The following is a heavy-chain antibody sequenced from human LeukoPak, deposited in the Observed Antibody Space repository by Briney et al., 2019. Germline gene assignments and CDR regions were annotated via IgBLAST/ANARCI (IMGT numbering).Heavy chain of an antibody. CDR1: GDIVSSNSAA. Sequence: SQTLSLTCAISGDIVSSNSAAWNWIRQSPSRGLEWLVRTYYRSKCYNDYAVSVKSRININPDTSKEQFSLQLNSVTPEDTAVYYCARGYYYDGSGYDDAFDIWGQGTMVTVSS. CDR2: TYYRSKCYN. J-gene: IGHJ3*02. V-gene: IGHV6-1*01. CDR3: ARGYYYDGSGYDDAFDI. D-gene: IGHD3-22*01.